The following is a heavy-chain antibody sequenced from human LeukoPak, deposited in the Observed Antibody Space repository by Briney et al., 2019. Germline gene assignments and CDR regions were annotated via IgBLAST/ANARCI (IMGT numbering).Heavy chain of an antibody. V-gene: IGHV3-66*01. J-gene: IGHJ4*02. CDR1: GFTVSSNY. Sequence: PGGSLRLSCAASGFTVSSNYMSWVRQAPGKGLEWVSVIYSGGSTYYADSVKGRFTISRDNAKNSLWLQMNSLRAEDTAVYYCARVEGGYTYVYDYWGQGTLVTVSS. D-gene: IGHD5-18*01. CDR2: IYSGGST. CDR3: ARVEGGYTYVYDY.